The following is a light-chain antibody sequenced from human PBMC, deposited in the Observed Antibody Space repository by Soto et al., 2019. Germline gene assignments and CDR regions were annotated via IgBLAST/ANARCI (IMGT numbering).Light chain of an antibody. CDR3: VLYMGSGFWV. CDR1: SGSVSTSYY. CDR2: STN. J-gene: IGLJ2*01. Sequence: QTVVTQEPSFSVSPGGTVTLTCGLSSGSVSTSYYPSWYQQTPGQAPRTLIYSTNTRSSGVPDRFSGSILGNKAALTITGAQADDEYDYYCVLYMGSGFWVFGGGTKVTVL. V-gene: IGLV8-61*01.